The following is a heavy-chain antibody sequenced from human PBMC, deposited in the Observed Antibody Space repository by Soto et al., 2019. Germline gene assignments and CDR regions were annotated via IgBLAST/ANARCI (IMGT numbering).Heavy chain of an antibody. CDR3: AKDPYYFGSSSSYNPTRCAY. Sequence: EVQLLESGGGLVQPGGSLRLSCAASGFHFRSYGMSWVRQAPGKGLEWVSGLSGRGGSTYYADSVKGRFTTSRDISNNTLYLQMNSLRAEDTAIYFCAKDPYYFGSSSSYNPTRCAYWGQGTLVIVSS. CDR1: GFHFRSYG. J-gene: IGHJ4*02. D-gene: IGHD3-10*01. V-gene: IGHV3-23*01. CDR2: LSGRGGST.